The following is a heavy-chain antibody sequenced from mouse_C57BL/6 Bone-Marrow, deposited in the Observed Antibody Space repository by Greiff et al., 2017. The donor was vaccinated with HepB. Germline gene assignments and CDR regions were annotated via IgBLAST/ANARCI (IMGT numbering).Heavy chain of an antibody. Sequence: QVQLQQSGAELARPGASVKLSCKASGYTFTSYGISWVKQRTGQGLEWIGEIYPRSGNTYYNEKFKGKATLTADKSSSTAYMQLSSLTSEDSAVYYCAFITTVVDYGYFDVWGTGTTVTVSS. CDR2: IYPRSGNT. V-gene: IGHV1-81*01. CDR1: GYTFTSYG. D-gene: IGHD1-1*01. J-gene: IGHJ1*03. CDR3: AFITTVVDYGYFDV.